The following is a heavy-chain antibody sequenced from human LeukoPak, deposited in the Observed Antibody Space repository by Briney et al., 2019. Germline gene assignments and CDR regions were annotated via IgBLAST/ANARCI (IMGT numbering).Heavy chain of an antibody. CDR3: AKGYGAHFDY. CDR2: ISGSGGST. D-gene: IGHD4-17*01. CDR1: GLTLSDYA. Sequence: PGRSLRLSCAASGLTLSDYATSWVRHAPGKGLEWVSVISGSGGSTYYADSLKGRFTISRDNSKNTLYLQMNSLRAEDTAVYYCAKGYGAHFDYWGQGTLVTVSS. J-gene: IGHJ4*02. V-gene: IGHV3-23*01.